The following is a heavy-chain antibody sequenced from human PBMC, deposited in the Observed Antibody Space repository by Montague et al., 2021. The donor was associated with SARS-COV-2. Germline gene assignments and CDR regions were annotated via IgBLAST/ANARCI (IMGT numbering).Heavy chain of an antibody. J-gene: IGHJ6*03. CDR1: GGSFSDYY. Sequence: SETLSPTRALYGGSFSDYYWSWIRQPPGKGLEWIGEINQSGSNNXNPSLKSGVTISVDTSKNQFSLKLSSGTAADTAVYYCARFLRRVVPAATGHWEKNYYYYYMDVWGKGTTVTVSS. D-gene: IGHD2-2*01. CDR2: INQSGSN. V-gene: IGHV4-34*01. CDR3: ARFLRRVVPAATGHWEKNYYYYYMDV.